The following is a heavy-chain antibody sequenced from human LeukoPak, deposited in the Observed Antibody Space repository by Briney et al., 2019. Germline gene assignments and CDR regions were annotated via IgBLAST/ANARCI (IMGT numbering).Heavy chain of an antibody. Sequence: PSETLSLTCTVSGGSISSSSYYWGWIRQPPGKGLEWIGSIYYSGSTYYNPSLKSRVTISVDTSKNQFSLKLSSVTAAVTAVYYCARAPWSIWFGEFQVDYWGQGTLVTVSS. J-gene: IGHJ4*02. CDR1: GGSISSSSYY. CDR3: ARAPWSIWFGEFQVDY. CDR2: IYYSGST. D-gene: IGHD3-10*01. V-gene: IGHV4-39*07.